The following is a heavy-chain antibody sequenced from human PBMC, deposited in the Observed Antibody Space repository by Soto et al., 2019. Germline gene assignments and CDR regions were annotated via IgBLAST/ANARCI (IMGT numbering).Heavy chain of an antibody. D-gene: IGHD3-10*01. Sequence: QVQLQESGPGLVKPSQTLSLTCTVSGGSISSGDDYWSWIRQPPGKGLEWIGYIYYSGSTHYNPSLKSRVNISIDTSKNHCSLKVSSVTAADTAVYYCARVPIGIYYGMDVWGQGTTVTVSS. CDR1: GGSISSGDDY. CDR2: IYYSGST. CDR3: ARVPIGIYYGMDV. J-gene: IGHJ6*02. V-gene: IGHV4-30-4*01.